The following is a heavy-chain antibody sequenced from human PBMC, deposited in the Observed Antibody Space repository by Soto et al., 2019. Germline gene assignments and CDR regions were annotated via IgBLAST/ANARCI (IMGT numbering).Heavy chain of an antibody. CDR1: CGSIANNNYF. CDR2: AAYSGGT. Sequence: SEPLSLTSTVSCGSIANNNYFWRWFRQPPVNRLEWIGGAAYSGGTNKNPSLNIPVTVVVAWAKNQFALEFASLSAADTAVYYCAKVVVGATSHSDFASWGQGTLVTVSS. J-gene: IGHJ4*02. D-gene: IGHD2-15*01. CDR3: AKVVVGATSHSDFAS. V-gene: IGHV4-39*01.